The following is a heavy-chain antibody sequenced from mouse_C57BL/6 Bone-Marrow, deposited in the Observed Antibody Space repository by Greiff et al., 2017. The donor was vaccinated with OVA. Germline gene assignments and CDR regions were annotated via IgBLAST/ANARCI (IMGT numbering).Heavy chain of an antibody. CDR3: AHYGSRLYLHY. D-gene: IGHD1-1*01. V-gene: IGHV1-59*01. J-gene: IGHJ2*02. CDR1: GYTFTNYW. Sequence: QVHVKQPGAELVRPGTSVKLSCKASGYTFTNYWMHWVKQRPGQGLEWIGEIAPSDSYINYNQKFKGRATLTVDTSSSTADMHLSRLTSEDSAVYYCAHYGSRLYLHYWGQGTSLTVSS. CDR2: IAPSDSYI.